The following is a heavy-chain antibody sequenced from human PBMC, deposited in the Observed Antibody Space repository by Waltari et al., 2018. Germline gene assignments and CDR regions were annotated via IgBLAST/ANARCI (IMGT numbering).Heavy chain of an antibody. V-gene: IGHV3-30-3*01. CDR2: ISYDGSNK. Sequence: QVQLVESGGGVVQPGRSLRLSCAASGFTFSSYAMHWVRQAPGKGLEWVEVISYDGSNKYYADSVKGRFTISRDNSKNTLYLQMNSLRAEDTAVYYCASATYGGMEYYFDYWGQGTLVTVSS. CDR1: GFTFSSYA. J-gene: IGHJ4*02. CDR3: ASATYGGMEYYFDY. D-gene: IGHD4-17*01.